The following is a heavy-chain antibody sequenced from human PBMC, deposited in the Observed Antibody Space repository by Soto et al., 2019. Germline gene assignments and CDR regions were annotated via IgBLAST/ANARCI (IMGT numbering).Heavy chain of an antibody. CDR1: GYTFTSYG. CDR3: ARPSGYSYGYYYYGMDV. CDR2: ISAHNGNT. D-gene: IGHD5-18*01. Sequence: PSVKVSCKASGYTFTSYGISWVRQAPGQGLEWMGWISAHNGNTNYAQKLQGRVTMTTDTSTSTAYMELRSLRSDDTAVYYCARPSGYSYGYYYYGMDVWGQGTTVTVSS. V-gene: IGHV1-18*04. J-gene: IGHJ6*02.